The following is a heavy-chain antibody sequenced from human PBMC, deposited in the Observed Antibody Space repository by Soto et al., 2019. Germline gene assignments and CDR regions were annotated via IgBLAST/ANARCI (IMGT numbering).Heavy chain of an antibody. CDR1: GFTFSDYS. Sequence: QLVESGGGLVKPGGSLRLSCAASGFTFSDYSLNWVRQAPGKGLEWVSSISSVSTYIHYADSVRGRFTISRDNAKNSMYLQMNSLRAEDTAMYYCARAEEVKRGFDIWGQGTMVSVSS. J-gene: IGHJ3*02. CDR3: ARAEEVKRGFDI. CDR2: ISSVSTYI. D-gene: IGHD1-1*01. V-gene: IGHV3-21*01.